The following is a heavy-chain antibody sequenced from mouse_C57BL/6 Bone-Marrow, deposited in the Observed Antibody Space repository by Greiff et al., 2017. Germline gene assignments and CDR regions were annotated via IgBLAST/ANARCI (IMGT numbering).Heavy chain of an antibody. V-gene: IGHV1-55*01. CDR3: ARPSYSNYWYFDV. J-gene: IGHJ1*03. CDR1: GYTFTSYW. D-gene: IGHD2-5*01. Sequence: QVQLQQPGAELVKPGASVKMSCKASGYTFTSYWITWVKQRPGQGLEWIGDIYPGSGSTNYNEKFKSKATLTVVTSSSTASMQLSSLTSEDSAVYYCARPSYSNYWYFDVWGTGTTVTVSS. CDR2: IYPGSGST.